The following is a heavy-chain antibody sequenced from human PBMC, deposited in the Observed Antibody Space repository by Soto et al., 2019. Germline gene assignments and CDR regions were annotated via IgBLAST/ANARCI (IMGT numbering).Heavy chain of an antibody. V-gene: IGHV4-31*01. D-gene: IGHD4-17*01. CDR2: LYYSGST. J-gene: IGHJ4*02. CDR1: GGSISSGGYY. Sequence: QVQLQESGPGLVKPSQTLSLTCTVSGGSISSGGYYWSWIRQHPGKGLEWIGYLYYSGSTYYNPSIKSPVTISVDTSKNHLSLKLSSVTSADTAVYYCARGTTTVTRNTLFDYWGQGTLVTVSS. CDR3: ARGTTTVTRNTLFDY.